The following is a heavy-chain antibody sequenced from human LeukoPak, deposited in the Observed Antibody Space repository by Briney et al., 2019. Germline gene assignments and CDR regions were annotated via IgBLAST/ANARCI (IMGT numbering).Heavy chain of an antibody. CDR1: GFMFKDFP. CDR3: AKDTDGAAAGTTWGH. CDR2: ISAGGDLT. D-gene: IGHD6-13*01. Sequence: PGGSLRLSCAASGFMFKDFPMTWVRQAPGKGLEWLSAISAGGDLTFHADSLRGRFTISRDNAKNSLYLQMNSLRAEDTALYYCAKDTDGAAAGTTWGHWGQGTLVTVSS. V-gene: IGHV3-23*01. J-gene: IGHJ4*02.